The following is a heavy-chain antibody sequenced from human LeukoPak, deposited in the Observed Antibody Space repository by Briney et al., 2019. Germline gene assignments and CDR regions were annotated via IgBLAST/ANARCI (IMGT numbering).Heavy chain of an antibody. D-gene: IGHD3-22*01. CDR3: ARYYGDSGSQYYFDY. CDR2: IKSKTDGGTT. V-gene: IGHV3-15*01. J-gene: IGHJ4*02. CDR1: GFTFSDAW. Sequence: PGGSLRLSCAASGFTFSDAWMSWVRQAPGKGLEWVGRIKSKTDGGTTDYAAPVKGRFTISRDDSKNTLYLQMNSLKIEDTAVYYCARYYGDSGSQYYFDYWGQGTLVTVSP.